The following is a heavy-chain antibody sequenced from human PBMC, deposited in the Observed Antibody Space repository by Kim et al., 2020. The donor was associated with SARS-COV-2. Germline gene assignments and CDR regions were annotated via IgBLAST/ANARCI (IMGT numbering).Heavy chain of an antibody. CDR1: GFTFSSYS. J-gene: IGHJ4*02. Sequence: GGSLRLSCAASGFTFSSYSMNWVRQAPGKGLEWVSYISSSSSTIYYADSVKGRFTISRDNAKNSLYLQMNSLRDEDTAVYYCARVKSVAARGRDYFDYWGQGTLVTVSS. CDR2: ISSSSSTI. D-gene: IGHD6-6*01. CDR3: ARVKSVAARGRDYFDY. V-gene: IGHV3-48*02.